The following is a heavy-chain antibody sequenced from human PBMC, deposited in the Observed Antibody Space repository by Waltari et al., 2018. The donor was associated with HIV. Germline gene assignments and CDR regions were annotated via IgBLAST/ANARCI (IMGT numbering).Heavy chain of an antibody. J-gene: IGHJ4*02. V-gene: IGHV4-61*02. CDR3: ARDRDYVDY. CDR2: IYTSGST. CDR1: GGSIRSGSYY. Sequence: QVQLQESGPGLVKPSQTLSLTCTVPGGSIRSGSYYWRWIRQPAGKGLEWIGRIYTSGSTNHNPSLKSRVTISVDTSKNQFSLKLSSVTAADTAVYYCARDRDYVDYWGQGTLVTVSS.